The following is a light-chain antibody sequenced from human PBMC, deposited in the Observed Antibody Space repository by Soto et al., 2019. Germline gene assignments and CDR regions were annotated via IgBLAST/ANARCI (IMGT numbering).Light chain of an antibody. Sequence: EIVLTQSPGTLSLSPGDGATLSCRASQSVNSNNLAWYQQKPGRAPRLLIYGAFNRASDIPHWFSGSGSGTDFTLTISRLEPEDFAVYYCQQFGSSPPYTFGQGTSLEIK. CDR1: QSVNSNN. CDR2: GAF. V-gene: IGKV3-20*01. CDR3: QQFGSSPPYT. J-gene: IGKJ2*01.